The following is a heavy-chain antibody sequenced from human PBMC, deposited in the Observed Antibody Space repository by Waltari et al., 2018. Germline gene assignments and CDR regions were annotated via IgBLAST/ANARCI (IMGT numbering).Heavy chain of an antibody. J-gene: IGHJ6*02. Sequence: QVQLQESGPGLVKPSETLSLTCAVSGYSISSGYYWGWIRQPPGKGLEWIGSICHSGSTYYNPSLKSRVTISVDTSKNQFSLKLSSVTAADTAVYYCARQKGDYYGSGSYYTYYYGMDVWGQGTTVTVSS. V-gene: IGHV4-38-2*01. CDR1: GYSISSGYY. CDR3: ARQKGDYYGSGSYYTYYYGMDV. D-gene: IGHD3-10*01. CDR2: ICHSGST.